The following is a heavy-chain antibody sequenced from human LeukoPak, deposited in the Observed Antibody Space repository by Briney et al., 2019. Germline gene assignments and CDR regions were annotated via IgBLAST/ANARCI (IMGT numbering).Heavy chain of an antibody. CDR1: GYTFTSHY. V-gene: IGHV1-46*01. CDR2: INPSGGST. J-gene: IGHJ4*02. CDR3: ARNYGAYPHFDY. Sequence: ASVKASCKASGYTFTSHYMHWVRQAPGQGLEWMGIINPSGGSTSYAQKFQGRVTMTRDTSTSTVYMELSSLRSEDTAVYYCARNYGAYPHFDYWGQGTLVTVSS. D-gene: IGHD4-17*01.